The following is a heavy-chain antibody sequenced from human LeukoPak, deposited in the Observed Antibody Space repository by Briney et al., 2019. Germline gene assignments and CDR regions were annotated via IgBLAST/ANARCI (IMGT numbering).Heavy chain of an antibody. D-gene: IGHD4-17*01. CDR2: IYSSGST. Sequence: PSQTLSLTCAVSGGSINNGGYSWSWIRQPAGKGLEWIGRIYSSGSTNYNPSLKSRVTMSVDTSNNQFSLKLSSVTAADTAVYYCAREYGDLDYWGQGTLVTVSS. V-gene: IGHV4-61*02. J-gene: IGHJ4*02. CDR1: GGSINNGGYS. CDR3: AREYGDLDY.